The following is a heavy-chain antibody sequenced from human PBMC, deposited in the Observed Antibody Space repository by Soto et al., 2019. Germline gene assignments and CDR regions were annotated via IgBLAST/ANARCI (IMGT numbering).Heavy chain of an antibody. CDR3: APAPPCNSGDYAEHFQD. V-gene: IGHV2-5*01. Sequence: SGPTLVNPTQTLTLTCTFSGFSLSTTGGGVGWIRQPPGKALEWLALIYWNDDKRYNPSLKSRLTITKDTSKSPVVLTINNMDPVDTATYYCAPAPPCNSGDYAEHFQDWGQGTLVPVSS. CDR2: IYWNDDK. J-gene: IGHJ1*01. D-gene: IGHD4-17*01. CDR1: GFSLSTTGGG.